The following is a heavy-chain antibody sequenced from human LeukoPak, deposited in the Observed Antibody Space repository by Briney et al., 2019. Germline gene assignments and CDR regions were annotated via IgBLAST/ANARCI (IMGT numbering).Heavy chain of an antibody. CDR3: ARDSVSSGWYVQALDY. CDR1: EFTFSSYW. D-gene: IGHD6-19*01. J-gene: IGHJ4*02. Sequence: GGSLRLSCAASEFTFSSYWMHWVRQAPGKGLVWVSRINSDGSSTSYADSVKGRFTISRDNAKNTLYLQMNSLRAEDTAVYYCARDSVSSGWYVQALDYWGQGTLVTVSS. CDR2: INSDGSST. V-gene: IGHV3-74*01.